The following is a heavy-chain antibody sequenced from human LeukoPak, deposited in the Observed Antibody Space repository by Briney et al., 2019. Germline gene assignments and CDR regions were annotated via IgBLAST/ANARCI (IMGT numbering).Heavy chain of an antibody. D-gene: IGHD3-10*01. CDR3: ARGRHYYGSGSYYKGAYYFDY. V-gene: IGHV4-34*01. Sequence: PSETLSLTCAVYGGSFSGYYWSWIRQPPGKGLEWIGEINHSGSTNYNPSLKSRVTISVDTSKNQFSLKLSSVTAADTAVYYCARGRHYYGSGSYYKGAYYFDYWGQGTLVTVSS. CDR1: GGSFSGYY. J-gene: IGHJ4*02. CDR2: INHSGST.